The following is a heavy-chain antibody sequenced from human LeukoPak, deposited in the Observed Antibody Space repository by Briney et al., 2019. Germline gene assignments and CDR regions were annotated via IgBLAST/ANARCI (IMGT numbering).Heavy chain of an antibody. D-gene: IGHD2-15*01. CDR2: IYSGGST. Sequence: GGSLRLSCAASGFTDSSNYMSWVRQAPGKGLEWVSVIYSGGSTYYADSVKGRFTISRDNSKNTLYLQMNSLRAEDTAVYYCARLVVVAATCFDPWGQGTLVTVSS. CDR3: ARLVVVAATCFDP. J-gene: IGHJ5*02. CDR1: GFTDSSNY. V-gene: IGHV3-66*04.